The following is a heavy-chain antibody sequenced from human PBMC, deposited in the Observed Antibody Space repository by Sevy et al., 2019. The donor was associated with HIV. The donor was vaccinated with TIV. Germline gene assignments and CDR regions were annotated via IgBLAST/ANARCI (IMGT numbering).Heavy chain of an antibody. Sequence: GGSLRLSCEASGFTFSSYEMNWVRHAPGEGLEWVSYISSSGTTIKYADSVKGRFTISRDNAKNSLYMQMNSLRAEDTAVYYCARVDANYDKGFDPWGQGTLVTVSS. CDR2: ISSSGTTI. D-gene: IGHD3-22*01. V-gene: IGHV3-48*03. CDR1: GFTFSSYE. J-gene: IGHJ5*02. CDR3: ARVDANYDKGFDP.